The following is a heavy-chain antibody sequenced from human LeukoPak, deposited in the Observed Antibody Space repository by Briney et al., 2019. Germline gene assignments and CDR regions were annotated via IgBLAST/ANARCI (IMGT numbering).Heavy chain of an antibody. Sequence: GGSLRLSCAASGFTFSTYGMNWVRQAPGKGLEWVSSISSSSSYIYYADSVKGRFTISRDNAKNSLYLQMNSLRAEDTAVYYCAELGITMIGGVWGKGTTVTISS. V-gene: IGHV3-21*01. CDR3: AELGITMIGGV. J-gene: IGHJ6*04. CDR1: GFTFSTYG. D-gene: IGHD3-10*02. CDR2: ISSSSSYI.